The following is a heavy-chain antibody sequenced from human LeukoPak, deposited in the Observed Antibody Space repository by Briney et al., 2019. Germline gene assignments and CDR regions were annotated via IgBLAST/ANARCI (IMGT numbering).Heavy chain of an antibody. Sequence: ASVKVSCKASGYTFTSYDINWVRQATGQGLEWMGWMNPNSGNTGYAQKFQGRVTMTRNTSISTAYMELSSLRSEDTAVFYCARVTVNGLINLFGPWGQGTLVTVSS. V-gene: IGHV1-8*01. CDR1: GYTFTSYD. CDR3: ARVTVNGLINLFGP. D-gene: IGHD3-16*02. J-gene: IGHJ5*02. CDR2: MNPNSGNT.